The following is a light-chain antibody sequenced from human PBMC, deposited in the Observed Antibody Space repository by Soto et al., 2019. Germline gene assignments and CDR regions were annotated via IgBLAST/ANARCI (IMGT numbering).Light chain of an antibody. CDR1: QGISSR. CDR2: ASS. J-gene: IGKJ4*01. V-gene: IGKV1-12*01. Sequence: DIQMTQSPSSVSASVGDRVTITCRASQGISSRLVWYQHKPGKAPNLLIYASSTLQSGVPSRFSGSGSGTDFTLPISSLQPEDFATYYCQQANSFPLTFGGGTKV. CDR3: QQANSFPLT.